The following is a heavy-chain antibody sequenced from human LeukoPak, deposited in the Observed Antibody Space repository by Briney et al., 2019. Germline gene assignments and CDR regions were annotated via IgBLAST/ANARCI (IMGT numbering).Heavy chain of an antibody. CDR2: FDPEDGET. J-gene: IGHJ6*03. D-gene: IGHD3-10*01. V-gene: IGHV1-24*01. Sequence: ASVKVSCKVSGYTLTKLSMHWVRQAPGKGLERMGGFDPEDGETIYAQKFQGRVTMTEDTSTDTAYMELSSLRSEDTAVYYCATINYYGSGSYLYYYYVDVWGKGTTVTVSS. CDR1: GYTLTKLS. CDR3: ATINYYGSGSYLYYYYVDV.